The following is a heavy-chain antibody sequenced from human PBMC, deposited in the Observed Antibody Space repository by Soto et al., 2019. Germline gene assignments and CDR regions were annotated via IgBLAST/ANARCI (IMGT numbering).Heavy chain of an antibody. CDR1: GGSISSRSYY. D-gene: IGHD2-21*01. CDR2: IYYSGST. V-gene: IGHV4-39*01. J-gene: IGHJ4*02. Sequence: QLQLQESGPGLVKPSETLSLTCTVSGGSISSRSYYWGWIRQPPGKGLEWIGNIYYSGSTYYNPSLKRRVTISVDTSKNQFYLKLRSVTAADTAVYYCASSEFHWGQGTLVTVSS. CDR3: ASSEFH.